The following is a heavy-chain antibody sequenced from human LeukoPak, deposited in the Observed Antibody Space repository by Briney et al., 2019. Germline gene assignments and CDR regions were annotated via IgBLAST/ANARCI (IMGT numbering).Heavy chain of an antibody. Sequence: GGSLRLSCAASGFTFSSYAMSWVRQAPGKGLEWVSVVNWDGVNTYYGDSVKGRFIISRDNSKNSLYLQMNSLTIEDTALYYCAKGAPKSPYYYDTSVYSPPKYWGQGTLVTVSS. J-gene: IGHJ4*02. V-gene: IGHV3-43*02. CDR3: AKGAPKSPYYYDTSVYSPPKY. CDR1: GFTFSSYA. D-gene: IGHD3-22*01. CDR2: VNWDGVNT.